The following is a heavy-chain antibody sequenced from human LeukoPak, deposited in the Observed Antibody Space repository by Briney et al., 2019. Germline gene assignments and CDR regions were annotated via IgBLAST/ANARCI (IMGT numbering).Heavy chain of an antibody. V-gene: IGHV4-61*01. CDR3: ARGRDSSGWPRVRYYFDY. J-gene: IGHJ4*02. CDR1: GGSVSSGSYC. D-gene: IGHD6-19*01. Sequence: SETLSLTCTVSGGSVSSGSYCWSWIRQPPGKGLEWIGYIYYSGSTNYNPSLKSRVTISVDTSKNQFSLKLSSVTAADTAVYYCARGRDSSGWPRVRYYFDYWGQGTLVTVSS. CDR2: IYYSGST.